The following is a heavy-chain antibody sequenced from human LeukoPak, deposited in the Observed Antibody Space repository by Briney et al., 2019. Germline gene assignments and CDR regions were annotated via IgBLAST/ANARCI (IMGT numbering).Heavy chain of an antibody. CDR1: GGSFSGYY. V-gene: IGHV4-34*01. CDR2: INHSGST. J-gene: IGHJ4*02. CDR3: ARAPEPPRLVQAKTRFDY. Sequence: PSETLPLTCAVYGGSFSGYYWSWIRQPPGKGLEWIGEINHSGSTNYNPSLKSRVTISVDTSKNQFSLKPSSVTAADTAVYYCARAPEPPRLVQAKTRFDYWGQGTLVTVSS. D-gene: IGHD6-19*01.